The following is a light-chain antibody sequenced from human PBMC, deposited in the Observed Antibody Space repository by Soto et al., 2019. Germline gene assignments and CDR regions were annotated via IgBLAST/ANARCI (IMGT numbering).Light chain of an antibody. Sequence: EIVLTQSPGTLSLSPGERATLSCRASQSVSSSYLAWYQQKPGQAPRLLIYGATSRATGIPDRFSGSESGTDFTLTISRLEPEDFAVYYCQQYGSSQLTFGGGNKVEIK. V-gene: IGKV3-20*01. CDR3: QQYGSSQLT. CDR2: GAT. J-gene: IGKJ4*01. CDR1: QSVSSSY.